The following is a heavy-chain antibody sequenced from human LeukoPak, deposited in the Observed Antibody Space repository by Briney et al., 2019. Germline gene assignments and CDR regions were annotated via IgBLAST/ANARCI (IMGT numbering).Heavy chain of an antibody. D-gene: IGHD1-26*01. Sequence: GGSLRLSCAASGFTFSSYAMSWVRQAPGKGLEWVSAISGSGGSTYYADSVKGRFTISRDNSKNSLYLQMNSLRAEDTAVYYCARDRIVGATIDYWGQGTLVTVSS. J-gene: IGHJ4*02. CDR3: ARDRIVGATIDY. CDR1: GFTFSSYA. CDR2: ISGSGGST. V-gene: IGHV3-23*01.